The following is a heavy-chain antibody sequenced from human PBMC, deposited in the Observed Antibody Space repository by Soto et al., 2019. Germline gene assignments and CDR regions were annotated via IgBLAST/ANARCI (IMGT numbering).Heavy chain of an antibody. V-gene: IGHV4-39*01. Sequence: SETLSLTCTVSGGSISSSSYYWGWIRQPPGKGLEWIGSIYYSGSTYYNPSLKSRVTISVDTSKNQFSLKLSSVTAADTAVYYCASIAAAGTSALAIWGQGTMVTVSS. CDR2: IYYSGST. CDR3: ASIAAAGTSALAI. J-gene: IGHJ3*02. CDR1: GGSISSSSYY. D-gene: IGHD6-13*01.